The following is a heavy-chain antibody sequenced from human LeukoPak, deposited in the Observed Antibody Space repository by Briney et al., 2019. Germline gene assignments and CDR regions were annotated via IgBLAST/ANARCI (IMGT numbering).Heavy chain of an antibody. D-gene: IGHD3-3*01. V-gene: IGHV3-48*01. Sequence: PGGSLRLSCAASGFTFSSYSMSWVRQAPGKGLAWLSYISSFGRTIYYADSVKGRFTVSRDNAKNSLFLQMNNLRAEDTAVYYCAKVQDYWSGTPIDYWGQGTLVTVSS. CDR3: AKVQDYWSGTPIDY. CDR1: GFTFSSYS. J-gene: IGHJ4*02. CDR2: ISSFGRTI.